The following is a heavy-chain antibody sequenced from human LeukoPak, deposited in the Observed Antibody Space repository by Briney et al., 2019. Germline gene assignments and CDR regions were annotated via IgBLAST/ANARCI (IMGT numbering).Heavy chain of an antibody. D-gene: IGHD3-3*02. Sequence: GGSLRLSCAASGFTFSSYNMNWVRQAPGKGLEWVSSISRSSSHMYYADSVKGRFTISRDNAKNSLFLQMNSLRAEDTAVYYCARGSPHLADAFDIWGQGTMVTVSS. CDR3: ARGSPHLADAFDI. J-gene: IGHJ3*02. V-gene: IGHV3-21*01. CDR2: ISRSSSHM. CDR1: GFTFSSYN.